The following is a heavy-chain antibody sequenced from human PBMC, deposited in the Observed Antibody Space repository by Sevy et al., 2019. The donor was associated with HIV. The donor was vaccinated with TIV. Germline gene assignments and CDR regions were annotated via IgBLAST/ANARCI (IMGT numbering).Heavy chain of an antibody. V-gene: IGHV5-10-1*01. CDR1: GYGFTNYF. Sequence: GESLKISCRGSGYGFTNYFITWVRQTPGKGLEWIGRIDPRDSYINYNPSFQGHVTISADKSISTAYIHWSLKASDTALYYCARSVSAGSGWLDPWGQGTVVTVSS. J-gene: IGHJ5*02. CDR3: ARSVSAGSGWLDP. CDR2: IDPRDSYI. D-gene: IGHD6-13*01.